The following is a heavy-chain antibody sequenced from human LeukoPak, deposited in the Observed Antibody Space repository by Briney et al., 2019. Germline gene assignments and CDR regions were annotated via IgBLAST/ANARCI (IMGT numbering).Heavy chain of an antibody. J-gene: IGHJ5*02. Sequence: KPSETLSLTCTVSGGSISSYYWSWIRQPPGKGVELIGYFYSSGSTNYNRSLKSRVTISVGASKKQFSLKLNSATAADTAGYYCARITAAAGWFDPWGQGTLVTVSS. CDR3: ARITAAAGWFDP. CDR1: GGSISSYY. D-gene: IGHD6-13*01. CDR2: FYSSGST. V-gene: IGHV4-59*01.